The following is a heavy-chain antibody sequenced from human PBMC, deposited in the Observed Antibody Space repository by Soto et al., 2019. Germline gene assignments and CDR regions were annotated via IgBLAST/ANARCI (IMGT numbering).Heavy chain of an antibody. J-gene: IGHJ4*02. CDR1: GYSFTTYW. CDR3: ARASWKFVDPYHFDF. CDR2: IYPGDSDT. D-gene: IGHD2-21*01. V-gene: IGHV5-51*01. Sequence: ESLKISCQGSGYSFTTYWIGWVRQMPGKGLEWMGIIYPGDSDTRYSPSFQGQVTISADNSISTAYLQWGSLKASDTAMYYFARASWKFVDPYHFDFWGQGTLVTVSS.